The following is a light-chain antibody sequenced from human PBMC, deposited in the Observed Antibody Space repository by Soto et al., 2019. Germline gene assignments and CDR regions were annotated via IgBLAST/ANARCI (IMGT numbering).Light chain of an antibody. CDR3: MQDQRINRT. CDR1: QSLLHTSGDNY. CDR2: LGS. J-gene: IGKJ1*01. Sequence: DIVMTQSPLSLSVTPGEPASISCRSSQSLLHTSGDNYLDWYLQRPGQSPQLLIYLGSKRASGVSDRFSGSGSGTHFTLRISRVEAEDVGFYYCMQDQRINRTCGRGTKVDIK. V-gene: IGKV2-28*01.